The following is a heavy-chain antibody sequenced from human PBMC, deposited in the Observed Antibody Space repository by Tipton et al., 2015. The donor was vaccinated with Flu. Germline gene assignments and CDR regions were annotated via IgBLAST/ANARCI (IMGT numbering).Heavy chain of an antibody. V-gene: IGHV3-23*05. Sequence: SLRLSCATSGITFSNYPIAWVRQAPGKGLQWVSSMDTSGGRTYYVDSVKGRFTISRDDSENTLYLQMSNLRVEDTAVYFCASVVSGWYTYWGQGTLVTVSS. J-gene: IGHJ4*02. CDR1: GITFSNYP. CDR2: MDTSGGRT. CDR3: ASVVSGWYTY. D-gene: IGHD6-19*01.